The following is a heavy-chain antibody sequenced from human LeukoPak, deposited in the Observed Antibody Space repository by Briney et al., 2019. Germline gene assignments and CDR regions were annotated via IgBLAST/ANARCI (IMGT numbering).Heavy chain of an antibody. J-gene: IGHJ4*02. D-gene: IGHD3-22*01. CDR3: ARVRGYYDSSGYDY. CDR1: GGSISSSNW. Sequence: SGTLSLTCAVSGGSISSSNWWSWVRQPPGKGLEWIGEIYHSGSTNYNPSLKSRVTISVDKSKNQFSLKLSSVTAADTAVYCCARVRGYYDSSGYDYWGQGTLVTVSS. CDR2: IYHSGST. V-gene: IGHV4-4*01.